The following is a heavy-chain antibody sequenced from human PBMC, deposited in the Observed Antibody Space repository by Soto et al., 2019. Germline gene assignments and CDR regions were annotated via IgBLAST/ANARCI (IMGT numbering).Heavy chain of an antibody. J-gene: IGHJ4*02. Sequence: QVQLQQWGAGLLKPSETLSLNCAVTGGSLSGYYWSWIRQPPGKGLEWIGEVKDGGRTNYSPSLRGRVTISSDKSNNQVSLRLTAVTAADTGVYYCARGQEGVVAPHSDQGSLVTVSS. V-gene: IGHV4-34*01. CDR1: GGSLSGYY. CDR2: VKDGGRT. CDR3: ARGQEGVVAPH. D-gene: IGHD5-12*01.